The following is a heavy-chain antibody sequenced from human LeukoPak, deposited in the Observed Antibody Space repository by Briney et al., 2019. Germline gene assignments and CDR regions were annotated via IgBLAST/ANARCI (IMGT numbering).Heavy chain of an antibody. V-gene: IGHV4-59*01. J-gene: IGHJ6*03. CDR2: IYYSGST. CDR3: ARDRREIAVAGKDYYYYYYMDV. CDR1: GGSISSYY. Sequence: SETLSLTCTVSGGSISSYYWSWIRQPPGKGLEWIGYIYYSGSTNYNPSLKSRATISVDTSKNQFSLKLSSVTAADTAVYYCARDRREIAVAGKDYYYYYYMDVWGKGTTVTISS. D-gene: IGHD6-19*01.